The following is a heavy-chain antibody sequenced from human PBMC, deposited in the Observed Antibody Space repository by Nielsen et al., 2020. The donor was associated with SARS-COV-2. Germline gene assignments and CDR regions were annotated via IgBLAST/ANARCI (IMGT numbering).Heavy chain of an antibody. CDR1: GFTFSDYY. V-gene: IGHV3-11*03. Sequence: GESLKISCAASGFTFSDYYMSWIRQAPGKGLEWVSYISSSSSYTNYADSVKGRFTISRDNAKNSLYLQMNSLGAEDTAVYYCAMSVEDWGQGTLVTVSS. D-gene: IGHD5-24*01. CDR2: ISSSSSYT. J-gene: IGHJ4*02. CDR3: AMSVED.